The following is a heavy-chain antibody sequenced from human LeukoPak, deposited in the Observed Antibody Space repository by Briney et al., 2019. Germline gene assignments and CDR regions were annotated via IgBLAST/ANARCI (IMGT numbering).Heavy chain of an antibody. CDR1: GGSISSYY. D-gene: IGHD6-13*01. J-gene: IGHJ4*02. V-gene: IGHV4-59*01. Sequence: SETLSLTCTVSGGSISSYYWDWIRQPPGKGLEWIGYIYYSGSTNYNPSLKSRVTISVDTSKNQFSLRLSSVTAADTAVYYCARVTGYMTEDYFDYWGQGTLITVSS. CDR3: ARVTGYMTEDYFDY. CDR2: IYYSGST.